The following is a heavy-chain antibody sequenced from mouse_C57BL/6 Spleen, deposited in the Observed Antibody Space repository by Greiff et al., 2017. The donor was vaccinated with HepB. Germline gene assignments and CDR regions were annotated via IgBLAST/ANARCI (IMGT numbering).Heavy chain of an antibody. CDR1: GYTFTTYP. CDR3: ARSYDGYYGAMDY. CDR2: FHPYNDDT. J-gene: IGHJ4*01. D-gene: IGHD2-3*01. Sequence: VKLQESGAELVKPGASVKMSCKASGYTFTTYPIEWMKQNHGKSLEWIGNFHPYNDDTKYNEKFKGKATLTVEKSSSTVYLELSRLTSDDSAVYYCARSYDGYYGAMDYWGQGTSVTVSS. V-gene: IGHV1-47*01.